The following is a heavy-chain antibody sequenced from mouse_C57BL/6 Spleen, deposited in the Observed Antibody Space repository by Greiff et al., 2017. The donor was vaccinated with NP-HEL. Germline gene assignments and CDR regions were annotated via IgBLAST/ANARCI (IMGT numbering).Heavy chain of an antibody. CDR1: GYTFTSYW. CDR3: ANGNTGYAMDY. Sequence: QVQLQQPGAELVRPGTSVKLSCKASGYTFTSYWMHWVKQRPGQGLEWIGVIDPSDSYTNYNQKFKGKATLTVDTSSSTAYMQLSSLTSEDSAVYYCANGNTGYAMDYWGQGTSVTVSS. D-gene: IGHD2-1*01. CDR2: IDPSDSYT. J-gene: IGHJ4*01. V-gene: IGHV1-59*01.